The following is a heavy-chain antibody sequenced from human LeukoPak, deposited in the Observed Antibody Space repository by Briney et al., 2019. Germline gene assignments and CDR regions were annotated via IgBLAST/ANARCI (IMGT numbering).Heavy chain of an antibody. V-gene: IGHV4-38-2*02. CDR2: VYHSGDT. D-gene: IGHD3-22*01. J-gene: IGHJ3*01. Sequence: SETLSLTCTVSNFSLTSGYYWGWIRQPPGTGLEWIGSVYGSVYHSGDTYYNPSLRSRVTISIDTSKNQFSLNLTSVTAADTAVYYCARDRPYYYDSPGAWGQGTMVTVSS. CDR1: NFSLTSGYY. CDR3: ARDRPYYYDSPGA.